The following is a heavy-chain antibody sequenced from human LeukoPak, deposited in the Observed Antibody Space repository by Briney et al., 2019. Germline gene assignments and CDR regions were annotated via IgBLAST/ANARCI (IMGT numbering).Heavy chain of an antibody. Sequence: SETLSLTCAVYSGSFSGYYWSWIRQPPGKGLEWIGEINHSGSTNYNPSLKSRVTISVDTSKNQFSLKLSSVTAADTAVYYCARGANSSGCGYWGQGTLVTVSS. V-gene: IGHV4-34*01. CDR1: SGSFSGYY. CDR3: ARGANSSGCGY. J-gene: IGHJ4*02. CDR2: INHSGST. D-gene: IGHD6-19*01.